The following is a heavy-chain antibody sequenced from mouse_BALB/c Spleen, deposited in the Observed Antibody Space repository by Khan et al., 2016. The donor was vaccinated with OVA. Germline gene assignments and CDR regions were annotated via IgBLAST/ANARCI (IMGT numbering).Heavy chain of an antibody. D-gene: IGHD2-13*01. CDR1: GFTFSDYY. J-gene: IGHJ3*01. V-gene: IGHV5-4*02. CDR2: ISDGVSYL. Sequence: EVELVESGGGLVKPGGSLKLSCAASGFTFSDYYMYWVRQTPDERLEWVATISDGVSYLYYPEYVKGRFIISRDNAKNNLYLQMISLRSEDAAMYYCVRGYYGDPFAYWGQGTLVTVSA. CDR3: VRGYYGDPFAY.